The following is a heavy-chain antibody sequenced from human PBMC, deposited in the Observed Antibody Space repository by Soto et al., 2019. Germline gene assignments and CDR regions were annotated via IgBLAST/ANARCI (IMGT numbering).Heavy chain of an antibody. CDR1: GYTFTGYF. Sequence: VQLVQSGAEVKKPGASVEVSCKASGYTFTGYFIHWVRQAPGQGLEWMGWINPNSGVTNYAQKFQGRVTLTRDTSISTAYMDLSRLRSDDTALYYCARSLSTISARPDYWGQGTLVTVSS. CDR2: INPNSGVT. CDR3: ARSLSTISARPDY. D-gene: IGHD6-6*01. J-gene: IGHJ4*02. V-gene: IGHV1-2*02.